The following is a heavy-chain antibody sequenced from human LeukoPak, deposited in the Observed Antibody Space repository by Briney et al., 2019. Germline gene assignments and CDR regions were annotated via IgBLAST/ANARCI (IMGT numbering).Heavy chain of an antibody. CDR3: ARHNNWAFDY. V-gene: IGHV5-51*01. J-gene: IGHJ4*02. Sequence: GESLKISCKAPGYSFASYWIGWVRQMSGKGLEWMAIIHPNDGSSIYSPSLEGQVTISADKSINTAYLEWSTLKASDTAIYYCARHNNWAFDYWDRGTLLTVST. CDR1: GYSFASYW. CDR2: IHPNDGSS. D-gene: IGHD2/OR15-2a*01.